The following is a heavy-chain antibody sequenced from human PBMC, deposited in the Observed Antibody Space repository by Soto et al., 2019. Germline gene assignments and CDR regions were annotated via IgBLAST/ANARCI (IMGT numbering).Heavy chain of an antibody. CDR1: GGSISSYY. V-gene: IGHV4-59*01. Sequence: QVQLQESGPGLVKPSETLSLTCTVSGGSISSYYWSCIRQPPGKGLEWIGYIYYSGSTNYNPSLKSRVTISVDTSKNQFSLKLSSVTAADTAVYYCARSDGRYWGQGTLVTVSS. CDR3: ARSDGRY. CDR2: IYYSGST. J-gene: IGHJ4*02.